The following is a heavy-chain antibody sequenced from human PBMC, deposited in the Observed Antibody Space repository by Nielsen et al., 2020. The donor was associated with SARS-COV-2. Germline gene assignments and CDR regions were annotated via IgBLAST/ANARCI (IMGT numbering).Heavy chain of an antibody. CDR1: GFTFSHYR. V-gene: IGHV3-7*03. CDR3: ARTPPRPHYHYHYGMDV. Sequence: GGSLRLSCAGSGFTFSHYRMSWVRQAPGKGLEWVAKIKQDGSESYHVDSVKGRFTISSDNARNILYLQMNSLGAEDTAVYYCARTPPRPHYHYHYGMDVWGQGTTVTVSS. J-gene: IGHJ6*02. CDR2: IKQDGSES.